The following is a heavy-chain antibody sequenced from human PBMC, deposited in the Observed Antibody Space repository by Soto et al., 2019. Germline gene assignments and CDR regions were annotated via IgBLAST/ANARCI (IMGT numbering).Heavy chain of an antibody. CDR2: LSSTGGST. V-gene: IGHV3-64*01. J-gene: IGHJ4*02. CDR3: ARARDVLTGWYYFDY. CDR1: VFALSNFA. Sequence: GTLRLSCAASVFALSNFAMHWGRQVQLEALEYVSALSSTGGSTYNATSLRGRFPISRDNSKNTLYLQMGSVRAEDMAVYYCARARDVLTGWYYFDYWSQGT. D-gene: IGHD3-9*01.